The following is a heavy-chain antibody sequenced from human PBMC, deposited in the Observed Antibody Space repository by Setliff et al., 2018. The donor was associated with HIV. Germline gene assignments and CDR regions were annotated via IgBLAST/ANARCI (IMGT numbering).Heavy chain of an antibody. Sequence: PSETLSLTCTVSGGSISSSSYYWGWIRQPPGKGLEWIGSIYYSGSTYYNPSLKSRVTILVDTSKKQLSLKMSSVTAADTAVYYCAGLYNWNPRGGVGGAFDIWGQGTMVTVSS. CDR3: AGLYNWNPRGGVGGAFDI. D-gene: IGHD1-20*01. CDR1: GGSISSSSYY. CDR2: IYYSGST. J-gene: IGHJ3*02. V-gene: IGHV4-39*07.